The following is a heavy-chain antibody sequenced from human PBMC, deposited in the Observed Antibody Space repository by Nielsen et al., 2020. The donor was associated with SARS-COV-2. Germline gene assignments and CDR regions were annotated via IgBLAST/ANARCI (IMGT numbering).Heavy chain of an antibody. D-gene: IGHD2-15*01. J-gene: IGHJ6*02. CDR2: FDPEDGET. CDR3: ARGPGDCSGGSCYSAVGGYTYFYFGMDV. Sequence: WVRQAPGQGLEWMGGFDPEDGETIYAQKFQGRVTLTRDTSISTANMELSSLKSDDTAVYYCARGPGDCSGGSCYSAVGGYTYFYFGMDVWGQGTTVTVSS. V-gene: IGHV1-2*02.